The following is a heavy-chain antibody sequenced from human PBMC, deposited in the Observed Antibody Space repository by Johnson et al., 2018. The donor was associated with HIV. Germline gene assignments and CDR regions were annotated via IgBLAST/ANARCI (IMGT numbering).Heavy chain of an antibody. J-gene: IGHJ3*02. CDR3: SKDVLSLGYCSGGGCWEDAFDI. D-gene: IGHD2-15*01. CDR2: MSYDGNSK. V-gene: IGHV3-30*18. CDR1: GFTFSSYG. Sequence: QVQLVESGGGVVQPGRSLRLSCAASGFTFSSYGMHWVRQAPGKGLEWVAVMSYDGNSKFYADSVKGRFTISRDNSKNTLYLQMNSLRAEYTAVYYCSKDVLSLGYCSGGGCWEDAFDIWGQGTKVTVSS.